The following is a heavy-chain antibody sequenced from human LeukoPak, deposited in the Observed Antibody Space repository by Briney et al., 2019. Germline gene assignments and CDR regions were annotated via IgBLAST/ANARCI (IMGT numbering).Heavy chain of an antibody. D-gene: IGHD3-10*01. Sequence: KPSETLSLTRSLSGGSISSYYWSWIRQPPGKGLEWIGYVYYSGSTSYNPSPKSRVTISVDTFQNQFSLKLRSVTAADTAVYYCARDGYGSGSYYNGYYSYYMDVWGKGTRVTVS. V-gene: IGHV4-59*01. J-gene: IGHJ6*03. CDR2: VYYSGST. CDR1: GGSISSYY. CDR3: ARDGYGSGSYYNGYYSYYMDV.